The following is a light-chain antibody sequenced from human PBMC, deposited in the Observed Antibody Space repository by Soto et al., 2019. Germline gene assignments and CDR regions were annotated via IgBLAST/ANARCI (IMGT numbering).Light chain of an antibody. CDR2: GAS. V-gene: IGKV3-11*01. CDR1: QSISSY. CDR3: QQRSNWPHT. J-gene: IGKJ2*01. Sequence: EIVLTQSPASLSLSPGERATLSCRASQSISSYLAWYQQKPGQAPRLLIYGASNRATGIPARFSGSGSGTDFTLNISSLEPEDVAIYFCQQRSNWPHTFGQGTKLEIK.